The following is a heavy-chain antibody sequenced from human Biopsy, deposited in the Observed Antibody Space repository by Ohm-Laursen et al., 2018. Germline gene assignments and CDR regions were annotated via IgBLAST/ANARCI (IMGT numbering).Heavy chain of an antibody. D-gene: IGHD2/OR15-2a*01. J-gene: IGHJ3*02. V-gene: IGHV4-59*08. CDR1: GGSIGDYF. Sequence: GTLSLTCSVSGGSIGDYFLSWIRLVPGKRPEWIGYTYYRGTSENNPSIRSRVTTSVDISRNQFFLNMKSVTGADTAVYYCAAFPFSGGPAFDIWGQGTTVIVSS. CDR3: AAFPFSGGPAFDI. CDR2: TYYRGTS.